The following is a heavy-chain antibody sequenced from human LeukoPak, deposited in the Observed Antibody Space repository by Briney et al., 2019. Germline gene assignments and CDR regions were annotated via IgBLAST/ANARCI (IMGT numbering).Heavy chain of an antibody. J-gene: IGHJ4*02. Sequence: SLKVSCKASGGTLSSYAISCVRHAPEQRLEWMGRIIPIFGTANYAQKFQSRVTITADKSTSTAYMELSSLRSEDTAVYYCANYYFDYWGQGTLVTVSS. CDR3: ANYYFDY. V-gene: IGHV1-69*06. D-gene: IGHD3-10*01. CDR2: IIPIFGTA. CDR1: GGTLSSYA.